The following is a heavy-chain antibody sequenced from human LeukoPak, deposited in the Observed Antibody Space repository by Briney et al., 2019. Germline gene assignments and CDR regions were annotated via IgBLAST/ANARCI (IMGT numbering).Heavy chain of an antibody. J-gene: IGHJ4*02. CDR3: ARFTRGYYDSSGYFSTGAFDY. Sequence: SETLSLTCAVYGGSFSSYYWSWIRQPPGKGLEWIGYIYYSGSTNYNPSLKSRVTISVDTSKNQFSLKPSSVTAADTAVYYCARFTRGYYDSSGYFSTGAFDYWGQGTLVTVSS. CDR2: IYYSGST. CDR1: GGSFSSYY. D-gene: IGHD3-22*01. V-gene: IGHV4-59*01.